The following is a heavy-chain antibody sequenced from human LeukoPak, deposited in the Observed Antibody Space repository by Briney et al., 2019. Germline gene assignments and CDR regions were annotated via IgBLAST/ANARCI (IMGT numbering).Heavy chain of an antibody. V-gene: IGHV1-8*01. CDR2: MNPNSGNT. D-gene: IGHD3-22*01. Sequence: ASVKVSCKASGYTFTSYDINWVRQATGQGLEWMRWMNPNSGNTGYAQKFQGRVTMTRNTSISTAYMELSSLRSEDTAVYYCARVVDYYDSSGYFDWFDPWGQGTLVTVSS. CDR1: GYTFTSYD. CDR3: ARVVDYYDSSGYFDWFDP. J-gene: IGHJ5*02.